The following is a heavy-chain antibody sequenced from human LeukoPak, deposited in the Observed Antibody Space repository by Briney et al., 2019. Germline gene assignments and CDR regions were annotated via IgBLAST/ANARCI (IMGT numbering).Heavy chain of an antibody. CDR1: GFTFNNYA. V-gene: IGHV3-23*01. D-gene: IGHD4-17*01. Sequence: GGSLRLSCAASGFTFNNYAMNWVRQAPGKGLEWVSSISGGGETTYYADSAKGRFTISRDNSQNTLYLQMNSLRAEDTAVYYCASDYADYVGYFFFDYWGQGTLVTVSS. J-gene: IGHJ4*02. CDR3: ASDYADYVGYFFFDY. CDR2: ISGGGETT.